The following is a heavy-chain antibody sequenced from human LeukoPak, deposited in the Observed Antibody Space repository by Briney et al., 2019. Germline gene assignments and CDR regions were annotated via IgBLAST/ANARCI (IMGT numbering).Heavy chain of an antibody. CDR2: ISYDGSNK. V-gene: IGHV3-30*18. Sequence: GSLRLSCAASGFTFSSYGMHWVRQAPGKGLEWVAVISYDGSNKYYADSVKGRFTISRDNSKNTLYLQMNSLRAEDTAVYYCAKSTYRKVAAAWNWFDPWGQGTLVTVSS. J-gene: IGHJ5*02. CDR1: GFTFSSYG. D-gene: IGHD6-13*01. CDR3: AKSTYRKVAAAWNWFDP.